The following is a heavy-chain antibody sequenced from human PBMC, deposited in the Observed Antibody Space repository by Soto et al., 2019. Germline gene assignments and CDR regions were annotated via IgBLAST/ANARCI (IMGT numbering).Heavy chain of an antibody. Sequence: AASVKVSCKASGYTFTSYDINWVRQATGQGLEWMGWMNPNSGNTGYAQKFQGRVTMTRNTSISTAYMELSSLRSEDTAVYYCARVRSSSWFLGSHAFDIWGQGTMVTVSS. CDR2: MNPNSGNT. V-gene: IGHV1-8*01. CDR1: GYTFTSYD. D-gene: IGHD6-13*01. J-gene: IGHJ3*02. CDR3: ARVRSSSWFLGSHAFDI.